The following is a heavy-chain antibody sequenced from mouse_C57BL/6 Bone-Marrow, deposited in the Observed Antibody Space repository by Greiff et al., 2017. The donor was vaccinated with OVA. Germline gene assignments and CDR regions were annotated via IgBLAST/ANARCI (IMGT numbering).Heavy chain of an antibody. CDR3: ARDYGSGAY. D-gene: IGHD1-1*01. CDR2: INPNYGTT. V-gene: IGHV1-39*01. J-gene: IGHJ3*01. Sequence: LPPSFPDLFNPFSSFNISFNSSCYSFTYYNMNWVKQSNGKILEWIGVINPNYGTTSYNQKFKGKATLTVDQSSSTAYMQLNSLTSEDSAVYYCARDYGSGAYWGQGTLVTVSA. CDR1: CYSFTYYN.